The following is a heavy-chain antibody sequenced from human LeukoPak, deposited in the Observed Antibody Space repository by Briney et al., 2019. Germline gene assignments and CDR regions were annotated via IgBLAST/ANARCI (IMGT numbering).Heavy chain of an antibody. CDR3: ATSIVGATPLFDY. CDR2: IYYSVST. J-gene: IGHJ4*02. V-gene: IGHV4-39*01. D-gene: IGHD1-26*01. Sequence: PSETLSLTCSVSGGSISSRSYYWGWIRQPPGKGLEWIGSIYYSVSTYYNPSLKSRVTISVDTSKNQFSLKLSSVTAADTAVYYCATSIVGATPLFDYWGQGTLVTVSS. CDR1: GGSISSRSYY.